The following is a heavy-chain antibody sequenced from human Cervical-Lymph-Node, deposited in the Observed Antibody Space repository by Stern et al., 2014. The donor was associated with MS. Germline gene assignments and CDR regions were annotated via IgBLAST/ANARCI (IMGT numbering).Heavy chain of an antibody. CDR1: GFTFSNYW. V-gene: IGHV3-74*02. J-gene: IGHJ4*02. Sequence: EVQLVESGGGLVQPGGSLRLSCAASGFTFSNYWMHWVRQAPGKGLVGVSRINFDGSGECYADFVEGRFTISRDNAKNTLFLEMNSLRGDDTAIYYCARNNWGIDHWGQGTLVTVSS. CDR3: ARNNWGIDH. CDR2: INFDGSGE. D-gene: IGHD1-1*01.